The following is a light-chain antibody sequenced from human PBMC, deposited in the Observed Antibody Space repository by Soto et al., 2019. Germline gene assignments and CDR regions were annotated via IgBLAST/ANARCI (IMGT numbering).Light chain of an antibody. J-gene: IGKJ4*01. Sequence: EMVLTHSPCTLSLSPGESSTLSCRASQSVSSSYLAWYQQKPGQAPRLLIYGASSRATGIPDRFSGSGSGTDFTLTISRLEPEDFAVYYCQQYGSSPPLTFGGGTKVDIK. CDR2: GAS. CDR1: QSVSSSY. V-gene: IGKV3-20*01. CDR3: QQYGSSPPLT.